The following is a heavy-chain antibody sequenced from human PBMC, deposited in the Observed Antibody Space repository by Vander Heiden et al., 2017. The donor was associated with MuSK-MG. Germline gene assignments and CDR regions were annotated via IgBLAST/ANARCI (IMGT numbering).Heavy chain of an antibody. CDR1: GFTFSSYG. CDR3: ASQYCSSSSCFLSLLDY. CDR2: ISYDESKN. J-gene: IGHJ4*02. D-gene: IGHD2-2*01. Sequence: QVQLVESGGGVVQPGRSLRLSCAASGFTFSSYGMHWVRQAPGKGLGWVAVISYDESKNYYADSVKGRFTISRDNSKNTLYLQMNSRRAEDPAVYYCASQYCSSSSCFLSLLDYWGQGTLVTVSS. V-gene: IGHV3-30*03.